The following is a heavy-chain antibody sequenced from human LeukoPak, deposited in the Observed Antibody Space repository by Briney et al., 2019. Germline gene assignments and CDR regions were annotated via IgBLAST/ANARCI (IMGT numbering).Heavy chain of an antibody. V-gene: IGHV3-21*01. CDR2: ISSSSSYI. Sequence: PGGSLRLSCAASGFTFSSYSMNWVRQAPGKGLEWVSSISSSSSYIYYADSVKGRFTISRDNAKNSLYLQMNGLRAEDTAVYYCAREVGASTAILDYWGQGTLVTVSS. CDR3: AREVGASTAILDY. CDR1: GFTFSSYS. J-gene: IGHJ4*02. D-gene: IGHD1-26*01.